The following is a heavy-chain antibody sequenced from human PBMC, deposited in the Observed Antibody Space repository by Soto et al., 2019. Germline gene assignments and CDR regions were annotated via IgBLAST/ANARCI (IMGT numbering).Heavy chain of an antibody. D-gene: IGHD3-10*01. Sequence: QLLQSGGGLVQPGGSLTLSCAASGFTFGTTDMSWVRQAPGEGLEWVSTIDGSGGITYYADSVKGRFTISRDNSRYAVYLQMNSLRGDDTALYYCVTNSGWFNTWGQGPLVTVSS. CDR3: VTNSGWFNT. CDR1: GFTFGTTD. V-gene: IGHV3-23*01. CDR2: IDGSGGIT. J-gene: IGHJ5*02.